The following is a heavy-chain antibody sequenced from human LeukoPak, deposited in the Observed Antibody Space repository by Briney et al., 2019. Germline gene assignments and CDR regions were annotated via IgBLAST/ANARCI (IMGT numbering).Heavy chain of an antibody. CDR3: ARGSRGYSYGYDY. J-gene: IGHJ4*02. CDR1: GGSISSYY. D-gene: IGHD5-18*01. V-gene: IGHV4-59*01. Sequence: PSETLSLTCTVSGGSISSYYWSWIRQPPGKGLEWIGYIYYSGSTNYNPSLKSRVTISVDTSKNQFPLKLSSVTAADTAVYYCARGSRGYSYGYDYWGQGTLVTVSS. CDR2: IYYSGST.